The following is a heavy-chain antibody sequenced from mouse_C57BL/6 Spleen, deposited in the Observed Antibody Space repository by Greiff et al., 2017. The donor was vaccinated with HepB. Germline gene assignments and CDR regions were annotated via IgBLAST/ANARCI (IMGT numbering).Heavy chain of an antibody. Sequence: QVQLQQSGAELVKPGASVKISCKASGYAFSSYWMNWVKQRPGKGLEWIGQIYPGDGDTNYNGKFKGKATRTADKSSSTAYMQLSSLTSEDSAVYFCARRGWDDYYAMDYWGQGTSVTVSS. D-gene: IGHD4-1*01. V-gene: IGHV1-80*01. CDR2: IYPGDGDT. CDR3: ARRGWDDYYAMDY. J-gene: IGHJ4*01. CDR1: GYAFSSYW.